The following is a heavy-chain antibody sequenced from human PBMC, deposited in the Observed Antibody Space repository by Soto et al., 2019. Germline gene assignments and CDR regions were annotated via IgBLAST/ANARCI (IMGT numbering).Heavy chain of an antibody. CDR1: GFTFTSSA. CDR3: AAADYYDSSGYYPHYYYYGMDV. Sequence: GASVKVSCKASGFTFTSSAVQGVRQARGQRLEWIGWIVVGSGNTNYAQKFQERVTITRDMSTSTDYMELSSLRSEDTAVYYCAAADYYDSSGYYPHYYYYGMDVWGQGTTVTVSS. CDR2: IVVGSGNT. V-gene: IGHV1-58*01. D-gene: IGHD3-22*01. J-gene: IGHJ6*02.